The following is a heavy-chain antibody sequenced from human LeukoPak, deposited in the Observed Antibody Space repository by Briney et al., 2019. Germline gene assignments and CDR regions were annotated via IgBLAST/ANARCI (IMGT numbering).Heavy chain of an antibody. D-gene: IGHD3-3*01. J-gene: IGHJ1*01. V-gene: IGHV3-74*01. Sequence: GGSLTLSCTASGFTFSTYWMHWVRQAPGEGLVWVSRIKSDGSTNYADSVKGRFTISRDNAKNTLSLQMNSLRPEDTGVYYCARAPSEIGGYYPEYFRHWGQGPLVTVYS. CDR1: GFTFSTYW. CDR2: IKSDGST. CDR3: ARAPSEIGGYYPEYFRH.